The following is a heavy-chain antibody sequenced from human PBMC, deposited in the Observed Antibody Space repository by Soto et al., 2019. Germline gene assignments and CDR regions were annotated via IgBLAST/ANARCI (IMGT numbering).Heavy chain of an antibody. Sequence: SGPTLMNPTEPLTLTCTVSGFSLGNARMGVSWIRQPPGKALEWLAHIFSNDEKSYSTSLKSRLTISKDTSKSQVVLTMTNMDPVDTASYYCARHIVVVVAATHYYYYGMDVWGQGTTVTVSS. J-gene: IGHJ6*02. D-gene: IGHD2-15*01. CDR2: IFSNDEK. V-gene: IGHV2-26*01. CDR1: GFSLGNARMG. CDR3: ARHIVVVVAATHYYYYGMDV.